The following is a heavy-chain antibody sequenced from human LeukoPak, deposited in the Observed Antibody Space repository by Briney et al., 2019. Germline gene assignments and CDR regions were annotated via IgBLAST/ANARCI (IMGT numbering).Heavy chain of an antibody. CDR2: INHSGST. J-gene: IGHJ4*02. D-gene: IGHD5-12*01. Sequence: SETLSLTCAVYGGSFSGYYWSWIRQPPGKGLEWIGEINHSGSTNYNPSLKSRVTISVDTSKNQFSLKLSSVTAADTAVYYCARGLWGIIVATNTHFDYWGQGTLVTVSS. CDR1: GGSFSGYY. V-gene: IGHV4-34*01. CDR3: ARGLWGIIVATNTHFDY.